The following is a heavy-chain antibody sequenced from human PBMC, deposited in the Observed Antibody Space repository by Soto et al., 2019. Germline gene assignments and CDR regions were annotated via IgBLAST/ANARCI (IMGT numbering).Heavy chain of an antibody. CDR3: ARHPLYGVVTSQGDYYYYGMDV. J-gene: IGHJ6*02. D-gene: IGHD3-3*01. V-gene: IGHV5-10-1*01. CDR1: GYSFTSYW. CDR2: IDPSDSYT. Sequence: GESLKISCKGSGYSFTSYWISWVRQMPGKGLEWMGRIDPSDSYTNYSPSFQGHVTTSADKSISTAYLQWSSLKASDTAMYYCARHPLYGVVTSQGDYYYYGMDVWGQGTTVTVSS.